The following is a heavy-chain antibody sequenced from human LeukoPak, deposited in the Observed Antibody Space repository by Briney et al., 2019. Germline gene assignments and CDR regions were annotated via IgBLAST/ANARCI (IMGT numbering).Heavy chain of an antibody. V-gene: IGHV1-2*02. CDR1: GYTFTGYY. CDR3: ARDSTYDYVWGSYWLDAFDI. CDR2: INPNSGGT. J-gene: IGHJ3*02. Sequence: ASVKVSCKASGYTFTGYYMHWVRQAPGQGLEWMGWINPNSGGTNYAQKFQGRVTMTRDTSISTAYMELSRLRSDDTAVYYCARDSTYDYVWGSYWLDAFDIWGQGTMVTVSS. D-gene: IGHD3-16*01.